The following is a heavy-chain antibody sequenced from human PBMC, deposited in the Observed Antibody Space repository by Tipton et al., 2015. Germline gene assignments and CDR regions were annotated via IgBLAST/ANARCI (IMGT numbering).Heavy chain of an antibody. CDR2: IYYSGST. J-gene: IGHJ4*02. CDR3: ARAYYYDSSGYPLPMS. CDR1: GGSVSSGSYY. D-gene: IGHD3-22*01. V-gene: IGHV4-61*01. Sequence: GLVKPSETLSLTCTASGGSVSSGSYYWSWIRQPPGKGLEWIGYIYYSGSTNYNPSLKSRVTISVDTSKNQFSLKPSSVTAADTAVYYCARAYYYDSSGYPLPMSWGQGTLVTVSS.